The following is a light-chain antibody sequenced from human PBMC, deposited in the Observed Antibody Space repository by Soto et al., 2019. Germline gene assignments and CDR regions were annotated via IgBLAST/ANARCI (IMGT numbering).Light chain of an antibody. V-gene: IGKV3-15*01. CDR1: QSVSSK. J-gene: IGKJ4*01. CDR3: QQANSFPLT. CDR2: GAS. Sequence: EIVMTQSPATLSVSPGERATLSCRASQSVSSKLAWYQQKPGQGPRLLIYGASTRATGIPARFSGSGSGTEFTLTISSLQPEDFAIYYCQQANSFPLTFGGGTKVEIK.